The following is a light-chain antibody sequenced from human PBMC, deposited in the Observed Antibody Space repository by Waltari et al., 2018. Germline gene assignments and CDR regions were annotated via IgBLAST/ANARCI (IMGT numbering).Light chain of an antibody. Sequence: SSDLTQDPSLSVALGQTVRITCQGDSLRRYYASWYQQRPGQAPILVLYGPDNRPSGIPDRFSGSTSGNTASLTITGAQAEDEADYYCHSLETFSTRLFGGGTRLTVL. CDR1: SLRRYY. J-gene: IGLJ2*01. CDR2: GPD. CDR3: HSLETFSTRL. V-gene: IGLV3-19*01.